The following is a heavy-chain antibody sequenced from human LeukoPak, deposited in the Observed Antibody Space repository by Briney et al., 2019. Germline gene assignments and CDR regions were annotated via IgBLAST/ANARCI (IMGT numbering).Heavy chain of an antibody. V-gene: IGHV1-69*01. CDR1: GGTFSSYA. Sequence: ASVKVSCKASGGTFSSYAISWVRQAPGQGLEWMGGIIPIFGTANYAQKFQGRVTITADESTSTAYMELSSLRSEDTAVYYCATVGAQNPYGDPTRYYYYGMDVWGQGTTVTVSS. CDR2: IIPIFGTA. D-gene: IGHD4-17*01. J-gene: IGHJ6*02. CDR3: ATVGAQNPYGDPTRYYYYGMDV.